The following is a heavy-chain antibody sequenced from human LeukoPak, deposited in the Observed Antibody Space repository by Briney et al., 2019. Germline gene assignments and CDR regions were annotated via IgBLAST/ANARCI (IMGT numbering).Heavy chain of an antibody. CDR2: ISAYNGNT. CDR1: GYTFTSYG. Sequence: ASVKVSCKASGYTFTSYGISWVRQAPGQGLECMGWISAYNGNTNYAQKLQGRVTMTTDTSTSTAYMELRSLRSDDTAVYYCARDLAIAAAGTEMTGMDVWGQGTTVTVSS. CDR3: ARDLAIAAAGTEMTGMDV. J-gene: IGHJ6*02. D-gene: IGHD6-13*01. V-gene: IGHV1-18*01.